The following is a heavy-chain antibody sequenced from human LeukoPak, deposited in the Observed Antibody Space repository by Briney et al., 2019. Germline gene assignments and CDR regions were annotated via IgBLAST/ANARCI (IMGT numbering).Heavy chain of an antibody. CDR2: ISGSGGST. CDR1: GFTFSSYA. V-gene: IGHV3-23*01. J-gene: IGHJ4*02. Sequence: QPGGSLRLSCAASGFTFSSYAMSWVRQAPGKGLEWVSAISGSGGSTYYADSVKGRFTISRDNSKNALYLEMTSLRADDTGVYYCVRWDHSNNWHYEYWGQGTLVTVSS. D-gene: IGHD6-13*01. CDR3: VRWDHSNNWHYEY.